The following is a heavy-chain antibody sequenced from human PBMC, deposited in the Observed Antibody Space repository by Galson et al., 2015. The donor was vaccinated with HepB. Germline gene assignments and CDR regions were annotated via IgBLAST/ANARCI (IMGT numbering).Heavy chain of an antibody. CDR2: IYYSGST. J-gene: IGHJ6*02. CDR1: GGSISSSSYY. D-gene: IGHD3-10*01. Sequence: SEPLSLTCTVSGGSISSSSYYWGWIRQPPGKGLEWIGSIYYSGSTYYNPSLKSRVTISVDTSKNQFSLKLSSVTAADTAVYYCARHSGSGSPLPYYYGMDVWGQGTTVTVSS. CDR3: ARHSGSGSPLPYYYGMDV. V-gene: IGHV4-39*01.